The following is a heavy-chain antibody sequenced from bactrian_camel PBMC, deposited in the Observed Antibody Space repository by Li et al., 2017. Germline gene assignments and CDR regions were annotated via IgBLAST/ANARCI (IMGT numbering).Heavy chain of an antibody. Sequence: VQLVESGGGLVPPGGSLRLSCAASGFQFSDYPMSWVRQAPGKGLEWVAQIVNDGWVTRYHDSAKGRFTIDLGSGRNTMDLQMNDLKPEDTAMYYCAVQRLHPGVRWKVIGDYPHWGQGTQVTVS. CDR3: AVQRLHPGVRWKVIGDYPH. J-gene: IGHJ4*01. V-gene: IGHV3S42*01. CDR2: IVNDGWVT. D-gene: IGHD4*01. CDR1: GFQFSDYP.